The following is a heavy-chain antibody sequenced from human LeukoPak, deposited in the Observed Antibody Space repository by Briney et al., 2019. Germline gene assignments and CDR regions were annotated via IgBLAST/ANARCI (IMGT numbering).Heavy chain of an antibody. J-gene: IGHJ4*02. Sequence: SETLSLTCAVYGGSITGYYWSWIRQTPGRGLEGVGEIHYTGATSYNPSLKSRATISTDTSKNQFSLRLSSVTAADTAVYYCARGNILTGYCFDFWGQGALVTVSS. V-gene: IGHV4-34*01. CDR3: ARGNILTGYCFDF. D-gene: IGHD3-9*01. CDR1: GGSITGYY. CDR2: IHYTGAT.